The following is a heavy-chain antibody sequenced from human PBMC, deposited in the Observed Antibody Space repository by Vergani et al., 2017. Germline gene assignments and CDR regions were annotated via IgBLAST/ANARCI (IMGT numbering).Heavy chain of an antibody. CDR1: GFTFSSYS. CDR3: ARDAMVRGIPRYYYGMDV. CDR2: ISSSSSTI. V-gene: IGHV3-48*01. J-gene: IGHJ6*02. D-gene: IGHD3-10*01. Sequence: EVQLVESGGGLVQPGGSLRLSCEASGFTFSSYSMNWVRQAPGKGLEWVSYISSSSSTIYYADSVKGRFTISRDNAKNSLYLQMNSLRAEDTAVYYCARDAMVRGIPRYYYGMDVWGQGTTVTVSS.